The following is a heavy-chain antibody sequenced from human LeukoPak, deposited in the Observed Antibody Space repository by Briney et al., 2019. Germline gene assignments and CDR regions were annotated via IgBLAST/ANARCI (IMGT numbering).Heavy chain of an antibody. CDR2: ISSSSSYI. V-gene: IGHV3-21*01. Sequence: GGSLRLSCAASGFPFSSYSMNWVRQAPGKGLEWVSSISSSSSYIYYADSVKGRFTISRDNAKNSLYLQMNSLRAEDTAVYYCVKDGMAVAGTAPLDYWGLGILVTVSS. CDR1: GFPFSSYS. J-gene: IGHJ4*02. D-gene: IGHD6-19*01. CDR3: VKDGMAVAGTAPLDY.